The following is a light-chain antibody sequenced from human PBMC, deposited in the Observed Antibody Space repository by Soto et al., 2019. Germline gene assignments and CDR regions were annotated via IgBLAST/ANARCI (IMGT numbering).Light chain of an antibody. CDR3: QHRSNWPG. V-gene: IGKV3D-20*02. Sequence: EIVLRQSPGTLSLSPGERATLSCRASQSVSSSYLAWYQQKPGQAPRLLIYGASNRATGIPDRFSGSGSGTEFTLTISSLQSEDFAVYYCQHRSNWPGFGQGTRLEIK. CDR2: GAS. CDR1: QSVSSSY. J-gene: IGKJ5*01.